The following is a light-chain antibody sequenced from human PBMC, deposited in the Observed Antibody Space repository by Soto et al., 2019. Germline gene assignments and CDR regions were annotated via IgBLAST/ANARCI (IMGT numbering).Light chain of an antibody. J-gene: IGKJ1*01. CDR1: QTVRNNY. Sequence: EFVLTQSPGTLSLSPGERATLSCRASQTVRNNYLAWYQQKPGQAPRLLIYDASSRATGIPDRFSGGGSGTDFTLTINSLQSEDFAVYYCQQYQNLWTFGQGTKVDIK. V-gene: IGKV3-20*01. CDR3: QQYQNLWT. CDR2: DAS.